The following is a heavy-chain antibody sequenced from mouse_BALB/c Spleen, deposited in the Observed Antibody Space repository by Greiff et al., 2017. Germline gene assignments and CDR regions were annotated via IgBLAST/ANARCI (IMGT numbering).Heavy chain of an antibody. D-gene: IGHD1-1*01. V-gene: IGHV3-8*02. J-gene: IGHJ3*01. CDR1: GDSITSGY. Sequence: EVKLMESGPSLVKPSQTLSLTCSVTGDSITSGYWNWIRKFPGNKLEYMGYISYSGSTYYNPSLKSRISITRDTSKNQYYLQLNSVTTEDTATYYCARGDYGSTWFAYWGQGTLVTVSA. CDR2: ISYSGST. CDR3: ARGDYGSTWFAY.